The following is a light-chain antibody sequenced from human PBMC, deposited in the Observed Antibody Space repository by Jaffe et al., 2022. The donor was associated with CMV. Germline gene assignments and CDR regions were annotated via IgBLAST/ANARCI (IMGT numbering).Light chain of an antibody. Sequence: DIVLTQSPGTLSLSPGEGASLSCRASQSVNSNSLSWYQQKPGQPPRLLIYAASNRATGVPDRFSGSGSGTDFTLTISRLEPDDFAVYFCQQYGSSSYTFGQGTKLELK. CDR3: QQYGSSSYT. J-gene: IGKJ2*01. V-gene: IGKV3-20*01. CDR2: AAS. CDR1: QSVNSNS.